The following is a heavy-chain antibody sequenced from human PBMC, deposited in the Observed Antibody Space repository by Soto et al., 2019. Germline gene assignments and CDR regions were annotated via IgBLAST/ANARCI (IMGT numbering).Heavy chain of an antibody. Sequence: EVQLVESGGGLVKPGGSLRLSCEASGFTFNTCSMNWVRLAPGKGLEWVSSISSRSGWIYYAVSVKGRFTISRDNAKNSLCLQMSSLRAEDTAVYYCAKGSGAFLRADGFDVWGQGTTVTVSS. D-gene: IGHD4-17*01. J-gene: IGHJ3*01. CDR2: ISSRSGWI. CDR1: GFTFNTCS. V-gene: IGHV3-21*01. CDR3: AKGSGAFLRADGFDV.